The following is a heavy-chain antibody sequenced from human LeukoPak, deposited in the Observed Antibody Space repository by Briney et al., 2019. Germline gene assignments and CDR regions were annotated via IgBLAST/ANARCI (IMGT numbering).Heavy chain of an antibody. V-gene: IGHV4-59*12. J-gene: IGHJ4*02. CDR3: ARAGYYDSSGYYAIDY. Sequence: SETLSLTCTVSGGSISTYYWSWLRQPPGKGLEWIGSIYYSGSTYYNPSLKSRVTISVDTSKNQFSLKLSSVTAADTAVYYCARAGYYDSSGYYAIDYWGQGTLVTVSS. D-gene: IGHD3-22*01. CDR1: GGSISTYY. CDR2: IYYSGST.